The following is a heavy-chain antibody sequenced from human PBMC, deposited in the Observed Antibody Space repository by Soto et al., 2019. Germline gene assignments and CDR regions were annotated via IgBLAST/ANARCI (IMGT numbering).Heavy chain of an antibody. CDR1: GSTFSSYW. CDR2: INKDGGER. CDR3: VRGGTGRWLDYLGLEV. D-gene: IGHD3-9*01. V-gene: IGHV3-7*03. Sequence: EVQLVESGGGLVQRGGSLRLSCADSGSTFSSYWMSWVRQAPGKGLEWVANINKDGGERHYVDSVKGRFTISRDNAKNSVLLQMNSLKAEDAAVYYCVRGGTGRWLDYLGLEVWGQGTTVTVSS. J-gene: IGHJ6*02.